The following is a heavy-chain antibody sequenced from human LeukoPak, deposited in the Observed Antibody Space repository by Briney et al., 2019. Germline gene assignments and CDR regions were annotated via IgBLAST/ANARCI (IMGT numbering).Heavy chain of an antibody. CDR2: ISNSGTIT. CDR1: GFTFGRFA. CDR3: TTESFHY. D-gene: IGHD2/OR15-2a*01. V-gene: IGHV3-23*01. Sequence: GGSLRLSCAVSGFTFGRFAMNWVRQAPGKGLEWVSIISNSGTITSYADSVKGRFTISRDNSKNTVYLQMNSLRAEDTALYYCTTESFHYWGQGTMVTVSS. J-gene: IGHJ3*01.